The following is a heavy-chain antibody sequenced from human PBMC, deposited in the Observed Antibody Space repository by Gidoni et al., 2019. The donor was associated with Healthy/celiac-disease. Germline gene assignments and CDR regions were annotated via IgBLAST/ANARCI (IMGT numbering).Heavy chain of an antibody. Sequence: EVQLVESGGVVVQPGGSLRLSCAASGFTLDDYTMHWVRQAPGKGLEWVSLISWDGGSTYYADSVKGRFTISRDNSKNSLYLQMNSLRTEDTALYYCASTTIGAGYYGMDVWGQGTTVTVSS. D-gene: IGHD2-2*01. V-gene: IGHV3-43*01. CDR3: ASTTIGAGYYGMDV. CDR1: GFTLDDYT. CDR2: ISWDGGST. J-gene: IGHJ6*02.